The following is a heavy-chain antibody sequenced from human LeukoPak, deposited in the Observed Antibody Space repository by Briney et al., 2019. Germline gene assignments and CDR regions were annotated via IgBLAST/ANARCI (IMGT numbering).Heavy chain of an antibody. V-gene: IGHV1-2*02. CDR3: ARVRTSSARSWNWLGY. D-gene: IGHD1-7*01. CDR1: GYTFTGHY. J-gene: IGHJ4*02. CDR2: INPNSGGT. Sequence: ASVKVSCKASGYTFTGHYMHWVRQAPGQGLEWMGWINPNSGGTNYAQKFQGRVTMTRDTSISTAYMELSRLRSDDTAVYYCARVRTSSARSWNWLGYWGQGTLVTVSS.